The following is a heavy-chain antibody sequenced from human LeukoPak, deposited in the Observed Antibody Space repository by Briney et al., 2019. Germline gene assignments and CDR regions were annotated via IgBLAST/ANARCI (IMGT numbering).Heavy chain of an antibody. Sequence: PGGSLRLSCAASGFTFSSYWMHWVRQAPGKGLVWVSRINTDGSSTNYAHSVKGRFTVSRDNAKNTLYLQMNSLRAEDTAVYYCATGRGTPLGFWGQGALVTVSS. D-gene: IGHD1-26*01. V-gene: IGHV3-74*01. CDR1: GFTFSSYW. CDR2: INTDGSST. CDR3: ATGRGTPLGF. J-gene: IGHJ4*02.